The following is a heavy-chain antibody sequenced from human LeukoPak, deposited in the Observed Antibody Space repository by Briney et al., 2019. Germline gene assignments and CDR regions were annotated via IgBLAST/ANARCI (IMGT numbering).Heavy chain of an antibody. J-gene: IGHJ4*02. CDR3: AKDLLGQLALDY. V-gene: IGHV3-30*18. D-gene: IGHD1-1*01. CDR2: ISYDGSDK. Sequence: GRSLRLSCGASGFTFNRYGMHWVRQAPGKGLEWVAVISYDGSDKYYADSVKGRFSISRDNSMNTLYLQMNSLRAEDTALYYCAKDLLGQLALDYWGQGTLVTVSS. CDR1: GFTFNRYG.